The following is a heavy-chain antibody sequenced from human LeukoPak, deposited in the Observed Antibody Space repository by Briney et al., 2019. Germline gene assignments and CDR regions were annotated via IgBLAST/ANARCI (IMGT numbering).Heavy chain of an antibody. D-gene: IGHD2-8*01. J-gene: IGHJ4*02. V-gene: IGHV4-59*08. Sequence: PSETLSLTCTVSGGSISSYYWSWIRQPPGKGLEWIGYIYYSGSTNYNPSLKSRVTISVDTSKNQFSLKLSSVTAADTAVYYCARHNGRWSSVDYWGQGTLVTVSS. CDR1: GGSISSYY. CDR2: IYYSGST. CDR3: ARHNGRWSSVDY.